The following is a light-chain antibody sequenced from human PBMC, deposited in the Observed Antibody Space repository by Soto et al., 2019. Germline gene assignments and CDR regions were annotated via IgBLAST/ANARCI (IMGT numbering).Light chain of an antibody. CDR2: GAS. J-gene: IGKJ1*01. CDR3: QQYNNWPRT. V-gene: IGKV3-15*01. Sequence: EGVVRQSRGTLSVSPGERATLSCRASQSVSSNLAWYQQKPGQAPRLLIYGASTRATGIPARFSGSGSGTEFTLTISSLQSEDFAVYYCQQYNNWPRTFGQGTKVDIK. CDR1: QSVSSN.